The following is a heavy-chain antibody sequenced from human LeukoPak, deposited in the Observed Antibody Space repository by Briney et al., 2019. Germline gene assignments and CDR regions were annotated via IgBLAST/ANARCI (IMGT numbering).Heavy chain of an antibody. V-gene: IGHV1-69*13. D-gene: IGHD2-2*01. J-gene: IGHJ4*02. Sequence: ASVKVSCKASGYTFTSYGISWVRQAPGQGLEWMGGIIPIFGTANYAQKFQGRVTITADESTSTAYMELSSLRSEDTAVYYCARVAPGPAKTFDYWGQGTLVTVSS. CDR2: IIPIFGTA. CDR3: ARVAPGPAKTFDY. CDR1: GYTFTSYG.